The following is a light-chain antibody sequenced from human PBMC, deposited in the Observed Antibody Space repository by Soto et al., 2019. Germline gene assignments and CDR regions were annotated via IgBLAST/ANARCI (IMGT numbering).Light chain of an antibody. J-gene: IGKJ4*01. CDR2: GTS. Sequence: EIVMTQSPATLSESPGERATLSCGSGRSVSSNLAWYQQKHGQAPRLLLYGTSTRATGLPARFSGSGSATEFTLTISSLQSEDFAVYYCQKDNKWPLTFGGGTKVEIK. V-gene: IGKV3-15*01. CDR3: QKDNKWPLT. CDR1: RSVSSN.